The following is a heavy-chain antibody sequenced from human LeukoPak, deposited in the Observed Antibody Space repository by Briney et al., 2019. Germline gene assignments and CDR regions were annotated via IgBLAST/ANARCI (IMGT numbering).Heavy chain of an antibody. CDR3: ARDHCSGGGCYSNFDY. CDR2: INTNTGNP. CDR1: GYTFTGYY. D-gene: IGHD2-15*01. J-gene: IGHJ4*02. Sequence: ASVKVSCKASGYTFTGYYMHWVRQAPGQGLEWMGWINTNTGNPMYAQGFTGRFVFSLDTSVSTAYLQISSLKAEDTAVYYCARDHCSGGGCYSNFDYWGQGTLVTVSS. V-gene: IGHV7-4-1*02.